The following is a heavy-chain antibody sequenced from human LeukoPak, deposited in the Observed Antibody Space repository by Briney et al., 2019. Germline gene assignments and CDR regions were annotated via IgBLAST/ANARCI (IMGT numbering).Heavy chain of an antibody. J-gene: IGHJ6*02. V-gene: IGHV1-69*02. CDR1: GGTFTSYT. D-gene: IGHD6-13*01. CDR2: IIPILGIA. Sequence: SVKVSCKASGGTFTSYTISWVRQAPGQGLEWMGRIIPILGIANYAQKFQGRVTITADKSTSTAYMELSSLRSEDTAVYYCATYSSSWAHYYGMDVWGQGTTVTVSS. CDR3: ATYSSSWAHYYGMDV.